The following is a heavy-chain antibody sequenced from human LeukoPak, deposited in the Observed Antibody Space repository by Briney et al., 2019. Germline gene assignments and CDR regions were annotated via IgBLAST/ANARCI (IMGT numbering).Heavy chain of an antibody. D-gene: IGHD4-4*01. CDR3: ARHPVTANYNYYGMDV. Sequence: GESLKISCKGSGYSFTSYWIGWVRQMPGKGLEWMGIIYPGDSDTRYSPSFQGQVTISADKSISTAYLQWSSLKASDTAMYYCARHPVTANYNYYGMDVWGQGTTVTVSS. J-gene: IGHJ6*02. V-gene: IGHV5-51*01. CDR2: IYPGDSDT. CDR1: GYSFTSYW.